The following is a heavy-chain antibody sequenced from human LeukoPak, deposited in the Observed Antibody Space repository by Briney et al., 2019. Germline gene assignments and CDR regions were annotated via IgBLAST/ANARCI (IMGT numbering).Heavy chain of an antibody. D-gene: IGHD3-16*01. V-gene: IGHV6-1*01. CDR1: GDSVSSNSAA. CDR3: ARGRGLSGYFDY. CDR2: TYYRSKWYN. Sequence: SQTLSLTCAISGDSVSSNSAAWNWIRQSPSRGVEWLRRTYYRSKWYNDYAVSVKSRITINPDTSKNQFSLLLNSVTPEDTAVYYCARGRGLSGYFDYWGQGTLVTVSS. J-gene: IGHJ4*02.